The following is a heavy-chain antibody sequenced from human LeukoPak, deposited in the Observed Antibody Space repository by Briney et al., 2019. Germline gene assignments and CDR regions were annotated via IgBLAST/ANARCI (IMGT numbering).Heavy chain of an antibody. V-gene: IGHV3-21*01. CDR3: ARDQFGGSSWYEGY. CDR1: GFTFSSYS. CDR2: ISSSSSYI. J-gene: IGHJ4*02. Sequence: KPGGSLRLSCAASGFTFSSYSMNWVRQAPGKGLEWVSSISSSSSYIYYADSVKGRFIISRDNAKNSLYLQMNSLRAEDTAVYYCARDQFGGSSWYEGYWGQGTLVTVSS. D-gene: IGHD6-13*01.